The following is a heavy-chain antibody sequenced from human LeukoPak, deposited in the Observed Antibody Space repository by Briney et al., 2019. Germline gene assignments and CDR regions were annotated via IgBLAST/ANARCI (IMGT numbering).Heavy chain of an antibody. CDR1: GYSFTSYW. V-gene: IGHV5-51*01. CDR2: IYPGDSDT. Sequence: GESLKISCKGSGYSFTSYWIGWVRQMPGKGLEWMAIIYPGDSDTRYSPSFQGQVTISADKSISTAYLQWSSLKASDTAMYYCASPNDDFWSGYYPYCGHGTLVTVSS. D-gene: IGHD3-3*01. CDR3: ASPNDDFWSGYYPY. J-gene: IGHJ4*01.